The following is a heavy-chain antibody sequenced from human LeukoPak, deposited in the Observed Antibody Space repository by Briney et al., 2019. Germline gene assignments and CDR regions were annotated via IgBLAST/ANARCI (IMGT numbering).Heavy chain of an antibody. J-gene: IGHJ5*02. V-gene: IGHV1-2*02. CDR1: GYTFTDYY. D-gene: IGHD3-10*01. Sequence: ASVKVSCKASGYTFTDYYIHWVRQAPGQGLEHMGWINPKNGGTHYPQRFQGRVTMTRDTSISTAYMDLSSLTSDDTAVYYCARDMYSYGQFDPWGQGTLVTVSS. CDR3: ARDMYSYGQFDP. CDR2: INPKNGGT.